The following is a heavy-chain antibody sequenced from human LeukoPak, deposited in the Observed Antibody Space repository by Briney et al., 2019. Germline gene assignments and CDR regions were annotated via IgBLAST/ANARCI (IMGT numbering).Heavy chain of an antibody. Sequence: PGGSLRLSCAASGFTFSRYWMSWVRQTPGKGLEWVANIKGDGGEKYYVDSVKGRFTTSRDNAKNSLYLQMNSLRADDTAVYYCATYGDDDAPGLNWGQGTLVTVSS. CDR3: ATYGDDDAPGLN. J-gene: IGHJ4*02. CDR1: GFTFSRYW. D-gene: IGHD4-17*01. V-gene: IGHV3-7*05. CDR2: IKGDGGEK.